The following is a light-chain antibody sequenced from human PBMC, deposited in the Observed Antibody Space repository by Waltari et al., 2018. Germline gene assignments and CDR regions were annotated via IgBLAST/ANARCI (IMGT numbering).Light chain of an antibody. CDR1: IANFGIKG. CDR2: YDD. J-gene: IGLJ3*02. Sequence: QSVLTQPPSVSGAPRQRLTISLSGTIANFGIKGVNWYQQVTGKAPKLVIYYDDLLPSGVSDRFSGSKSGTSASLAISGLQFEDEAEYYCAAWDGSLNGRVFGGGTKLTVL. CDR3: AAWDGSLNGRV. V-gene: IGLV1-36*01.